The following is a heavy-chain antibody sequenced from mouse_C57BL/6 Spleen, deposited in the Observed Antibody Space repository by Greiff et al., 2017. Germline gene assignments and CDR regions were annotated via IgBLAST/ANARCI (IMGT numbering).Heavy chain of an antibody. CDR3: ARGNYYDCDSWYFDV. V-gene: IGHV5-17*01. CDR2: ISSGSSTI. Sequence: EVQRVESGGGLVKPGGSLKLSCAASGFTFSDYGMHWVRQAPEKGLEWVAYISSGSSTIYYADTVKGRFTISRDNANNTLFLQMTSRRSEDTAMYFCARGNYYDCDSWYFDVWGTGTTVTACS. CDR1: GFTFSDYG. J-gene: IGHJ1*03. D-gene: IGHD2-4*01.